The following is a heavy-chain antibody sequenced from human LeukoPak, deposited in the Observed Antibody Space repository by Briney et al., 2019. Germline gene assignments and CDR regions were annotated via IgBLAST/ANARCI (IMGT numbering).Heavy chain of an antibody. D-gene: IGHD5-18*01. J-gene: IGHJ4*02. CDR3: ARDRGYSYGSRAFFDY. Sequence: ASVKVSCKASGGTFSSYAISWVRQAPGQGLEWMGRIIPILSIANYAQKFQARVTITADKSTSTAYMELSSLRSEDTAVYYCARDRGYSYGSRAFFDYWGQGTLVTVSS. CDR1: GGTFSSYA. V-gene: IGHV1-69*04. CDR2: IIPILSIA.